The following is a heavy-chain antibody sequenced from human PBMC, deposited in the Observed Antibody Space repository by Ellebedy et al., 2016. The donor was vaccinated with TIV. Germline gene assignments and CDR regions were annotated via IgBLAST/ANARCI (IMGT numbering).Heavy chain of an antibody. J-gene: IGHJ6*02. D-gene: IGHD4-11*01. CDR1: GYTLTELS. Sequence: ASVKVSCKVSGYTLTELSMHWVRQAPGKGLEWMGGFDPEDGETIYAQKFQGRVTMTEDTSTDTAYMELSSLRSEDTAVYYCATRSNPAAYYYYYYGMDVWGQGTTVTVSS. V-gene: IGHV1-24*01. CDR2: FDPEDGET. CDR3: ATRSNPAAYYYYYYGMDV.